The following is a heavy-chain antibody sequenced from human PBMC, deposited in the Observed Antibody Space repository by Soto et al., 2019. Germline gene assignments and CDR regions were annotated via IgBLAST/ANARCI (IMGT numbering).Heavy chain of an antibody. CDR1: GGSISSGDYY. J-gene: IGHJ5*02. Sequence: SETLSLTCTVSGGSISSGDYYWSWIRQPPGKGLEWIGYIYYSGSTYYNPSFKSRVTISVDTSKTHFSLKLSSVTAAATAVYYWARERPDGARLDPWGQGTLVTVSS. V-gene: IGHV4-30-4*01. D-gene: IGHD6-6*01. CDR2: IYYSGST. CDR3: ARERPDGARLDP.